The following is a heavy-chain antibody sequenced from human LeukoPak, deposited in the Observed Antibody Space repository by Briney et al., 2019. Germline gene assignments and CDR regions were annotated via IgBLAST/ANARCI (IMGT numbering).Heavy chain of an antibody. V-gene: IGHV3-48*04. Sequence: GGSLRLSCAASGLTFTTYSINWVRQAPGRGLEWVSYISDSSSTIYYADSVKGRFTISRDNAKNSLYLQMNSLRAEDTAVYYCARGEARFTIIRDAMDVWGQGTTVTVSS. CDR3: ARGEARFTIIRDAMDV. D-gene: IGHD3-22*01. J-gene: IGHJ6*02. CDR1: GLTFTTYS. CDR2: ISDSSSTI.